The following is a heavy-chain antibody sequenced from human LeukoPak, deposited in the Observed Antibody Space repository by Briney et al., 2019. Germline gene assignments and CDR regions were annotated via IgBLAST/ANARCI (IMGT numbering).Heavy chain of an antibody. CDR2: IIPIFGTA. Sequence: SVKVSCKASGGTFSSYAISWVRQAPGQGLEWMGGIIPIFGTANYAQKFQGRVTITADESTSTAYMELSSLRSEDTAVYYCARSRYYDSSGYSPFDYWGQGTLVTVSS. CDR1: GGTFSSYA. CDR3: ARSRYYDSSGYSPFDY. J-gene: IGHJ4*02. D-gene: IGHD3-22*01. V-gene: IGHV1-69*13.